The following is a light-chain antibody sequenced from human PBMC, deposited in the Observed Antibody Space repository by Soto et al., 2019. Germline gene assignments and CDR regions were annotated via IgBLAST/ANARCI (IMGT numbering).Light chain of an antibody. CDR1: SGHSNYA. J-gene: IGLJ2*01. CDR2: LNRDGSH. CDR3: QTWGTGIVI. Sequence: QSVLTQSPSASASLGASVKLTCTLSSGHSNYAIAWHQQQPEKGPRYLMKLNRDGSHSKGDGIPNRFSGSSTGAERYLTIPSLQSEDEADYSCQTWGTGIVIFGGGTKLTVL. V-gene: IGLV4-69*01.